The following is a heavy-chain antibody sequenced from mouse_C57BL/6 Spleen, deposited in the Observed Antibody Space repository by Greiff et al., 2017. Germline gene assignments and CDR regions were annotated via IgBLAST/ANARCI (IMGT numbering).Heavy chain of an antibody. Sequence: QVQLQQPGAELVKPGASVKLSCKASGYTFTSYWMQWVKQRPGQGLEWIGEIDPSDSYTNYNQKFKGKATLTVDTSSSTAYMQLSSLTSEDSAVYYCARYLVPWYFDGWGTGTTVTVSS. CDR1: GYTFTSYW. V-gene: IGHV1-50*01. CDR3: ARYLVPWYFDG. D-gene: IGHD5-1*01. CDR2: IDPSDSYT. J-gene: IGHJ1*03.